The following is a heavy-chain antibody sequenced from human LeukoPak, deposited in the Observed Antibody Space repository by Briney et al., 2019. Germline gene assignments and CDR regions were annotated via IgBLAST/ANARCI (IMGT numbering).Heavy chain of an antibody. CDR2: ISANNGNTKYNT. CDR3: ARERTTVVTLDYYYGMDV. Sequence: ASVKVSCKASGYTFTSYGISWVRQAPGQGLEWMGWISANNGNTKYNTKYAQNLQGRVTMTTDISTSTAYMELRTLRSDDTAVYYCARERTTVVTLDYYYGMDVWGQGTTVTVSS. D-gene: IGHD4-23*01. V-gene: IGHV1-18*01. CDR1: GYTFTSYG. J-gene: IGHJ6*02.